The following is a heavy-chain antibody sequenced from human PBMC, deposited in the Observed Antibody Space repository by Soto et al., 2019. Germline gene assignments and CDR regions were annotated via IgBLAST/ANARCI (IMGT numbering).Heavy chain of an antibody. V-gene: IGHV3-30*04. CDR1: GFTFNTYA. D-gene: IGHD1-26*01. CDR3: AIREILGAQGMAYFDL. CDR2: ITPDGTEQ. J-gene: IGHJ2*01. Sequence: QVQLMESGGGVVQPGRSLRLSCAAPGFTFNTYAMHWVRQAPGKGLEWVAVITPDGTEQYYADSVKGRFTISRDNSKNTLYLQMNSLGLEDMSIYHCAIREILGAQGMAYFDLWGRGTLVTVSS.